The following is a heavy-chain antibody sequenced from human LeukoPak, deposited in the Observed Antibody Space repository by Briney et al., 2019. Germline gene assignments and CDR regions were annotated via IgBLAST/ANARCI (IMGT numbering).Heavy chain of an antibody. CDR1: GYTFTTYY. CDR3: ARDSFMTTVTPSSMDV. Sequence: ASVKVSCKASGYTFTTYYMHWVRRAPGQGLEWMGIINPSGGSTRYTQKLQGRVTMTRDTSTSTVYMELSSLRSEDTAVYYCARDSFMTTVTPSSMDVWGQGTTVTVSS. J-gene: IGHJ6*02. D-gene: IGHD4-17*01. CDR2: INPSGGST. V-gene: IGHV1-46*01.